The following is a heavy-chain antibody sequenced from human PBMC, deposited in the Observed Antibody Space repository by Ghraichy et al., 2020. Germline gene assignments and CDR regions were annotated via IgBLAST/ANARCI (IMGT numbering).Heavy chain of an antibody. CDR1: GGSFSGYY. V-gene: IGHV4-34*01. D-gene: IGHD6-13*01. Sequence: SQTLSLTCAVYGGSFSGYYWSWIRQPPGKGLEWIGEINHSGSTNYNPSLKSRVTISVDTSKNQFSLKLSSVTAADTAVYYCARVLEQLVWFDPWGQGTLVTVSS. CDR3: ARVLEQLVWFDP. CDR2: INHSGST. J-gene: IGHJ5*02.